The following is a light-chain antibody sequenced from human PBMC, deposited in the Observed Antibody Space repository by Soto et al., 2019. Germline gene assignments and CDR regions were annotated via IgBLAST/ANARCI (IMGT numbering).Light chain of an antibody. J-gene: IGKJ4*01. Sequence: DIQMTQSPSTLSGSVGDRVTITCRASQTISSWLAWYQQKPGKAPKLLIYKASTLKSGVPSRFSGSGSGTEFTLTISSLQPDDFATYYCQQYNSYPTFGGGTKVDIK. CDR2: KAS. CDR1: QTISSW. V-gene: IGKV1-5*03. CDR3: QQYNSYPT.